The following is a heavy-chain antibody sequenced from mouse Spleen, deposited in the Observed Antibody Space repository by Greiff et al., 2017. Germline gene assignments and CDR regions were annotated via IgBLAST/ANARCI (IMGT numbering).Heavy chain of an antibody. Sequence: VKLMESGAELVRPGASVTLSCKASGYTFTDYEMHWVKQTPVHGLEWIGAIDPETGGTAYNQKFKGKAILTADKSSSTAYMELRSLTSEDSAVYYCTRRRMIYYDYGGGAMDYWGQGTSVTVSS. CDR2: IDPETGGT. CDR3: TRRRMIYYDYGGGAMDY. D-gene: IGHD2-4*01. CDR1: GYTFTDYE. V-gene: IGHV1-15*01. J-gene: IGHJ4*01.